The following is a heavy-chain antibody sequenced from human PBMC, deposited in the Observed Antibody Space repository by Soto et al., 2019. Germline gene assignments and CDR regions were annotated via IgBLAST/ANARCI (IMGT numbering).Heavy chain of an antibody. J-gene: IGHJ4*02. CDR2: IYYSGST. CDR3: AKCNVWFGEPQFDY. D-gene: IGHD3-10*01. Sequence: GKGLECIGDIYYSGSTNYNPSLKSRVTISVDTSKNQFSLKLSCVTAADTAVYYCAKCNVWFGEPQFDYWGQGTLDPVSS. V-gene: IGHV4-59*08.